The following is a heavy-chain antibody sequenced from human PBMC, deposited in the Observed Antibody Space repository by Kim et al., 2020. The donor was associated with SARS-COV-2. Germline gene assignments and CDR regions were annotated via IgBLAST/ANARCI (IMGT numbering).Heavy chain of an antibody. D-gene: IGHD3-3*01. CDR1: GYTFTSYA. J-gene: IGHJ4*02. CDR3: ARDPRLTIFGVVIAPLYYFDY. CDR2: INAGNGNT. Sequence: ASVKVSCKASGYTFTSYAMHWVRQAPGQRLEWMGWINAGNGNTKYSQKFQGRVTITRDTSASTAYMELSSLRSEDTAVYYCARDPRLTIFGVVIAPLYYFDYWGQGTLVTVPS. V-gene: IGHV1-3*01.